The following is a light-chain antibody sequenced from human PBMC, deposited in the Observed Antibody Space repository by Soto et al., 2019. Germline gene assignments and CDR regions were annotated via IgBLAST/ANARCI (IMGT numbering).Light chain of an antibody. CDR2: DNN. J-gene: IGLJ2*01. V-gene: IGLV1-51*01. CDR1: SSNIGNNY. Sequence: QSVLAQPPSVSAAPGQKVTISCSGSSSNIGNNYLSWYQHVPGTAPKLLIYDNNRRPSGIPDRFSGSKTGTSATLGITGLQTGDEADYYCGTWDTSLNSAVFGGGTKLTVL. CDR3: GTWDTSLNSAV.